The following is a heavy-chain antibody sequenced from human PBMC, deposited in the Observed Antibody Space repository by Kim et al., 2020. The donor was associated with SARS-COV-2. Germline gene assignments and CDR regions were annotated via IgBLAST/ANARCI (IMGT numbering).Heavy chain of an antibody. J-gene: IGHJ4*02. V-gene: IGHV3-49*02. CDR3: TRGDCSGGSCYSRVIDY. Sequence: VKGRFTISRDDSKSIAYLQMNSLKTEDTAVYYCTRGDCSGGSCYSRVIDYWGQGTLVTVSS. D-gene: IGHD2-15*01.